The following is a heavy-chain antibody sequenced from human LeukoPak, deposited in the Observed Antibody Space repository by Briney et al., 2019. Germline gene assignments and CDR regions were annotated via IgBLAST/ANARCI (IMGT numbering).Heavy chain of an antibody. D-gene: IGHD3-16*01. V-gene: IGHV3-9*01. CDR1: GFTFDDYA. CDR3: AKDKLWGEDYFDY. Sequence: GGSLRLSCAASGFTFDDYAMHWVRQAPGKGLEWVSGISWNSGSIGYADSVKGRFTISRDNSKNTLYLQMNSLRAEDTAIYYCAKDKLWGEDYFDYWGQGTLVTVSS. J-gene: IGHJ4*02. CDR2: ISWNSGSI.